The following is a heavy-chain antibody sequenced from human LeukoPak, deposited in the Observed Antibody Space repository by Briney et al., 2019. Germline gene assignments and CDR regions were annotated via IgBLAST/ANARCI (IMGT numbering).Heavy chain of an antibody. D-gene: IGHD6-13*01. Sequence: GGSVRPSCAASGFTFSSYAMSWVRQAPGKGLEWVSAISGSGGSTYYADSVKGRLTISRDNSKNTLYLQMSSLRAEDTAVYYCAKAKPYSSSWYWDYWGQGTLVTVSS. V-gene: IGHV3-23*01. CDR1: GFTFSSYA. CDR3: AKAKPYSSSWYWDY. CDR2: ISGSGGST. J-gene: IGHJ4*02.